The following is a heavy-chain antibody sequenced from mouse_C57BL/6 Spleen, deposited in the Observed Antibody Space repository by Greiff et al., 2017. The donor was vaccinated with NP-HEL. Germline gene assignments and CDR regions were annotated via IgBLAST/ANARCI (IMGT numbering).Heavy chain of an antibody. J-gene: IGHJ2*01. CDR2: ISSGSSTI. CDR3: ARDSTVVAPFDY. D-gene: IGHD1-1*01. Sequence: VQLKQSGGGLVKPGGSLKLSCAASGFTFSDYGMHWVRQAPEKGLEWVAYISSGSSTIYYADTVKGRFTISRDNAKNTLFLQMTSLRSEDTAMYYCARDSTVVAPFDYWGQGTTLTVSS. CDR1: GFTFSDYG. V-gene: IGHV5-17*01.